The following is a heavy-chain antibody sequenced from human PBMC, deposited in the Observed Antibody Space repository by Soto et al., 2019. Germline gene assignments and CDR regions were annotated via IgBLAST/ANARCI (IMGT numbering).Heavy chain of an antibody. CDR3: ARQEVEMATIYYFDY. CDR2: IYYSGST. D-gene: IGHD5-12*01. CDR1: GGSISSSSYY. V-gene: IGHV4-39*01. Sequence: QLQLQESGPGLVKPSETLSLTCTVSGGSISSSSYYWGWIRQPPGKGLEWIGSIYYSGSTYYNPSLKSRVTISVDTSKNQFSLKLSSVTAADTAVYYCARQEVEMATIYYFDYWGQGTLVTVSS. J-gene: IGHJ4*02.